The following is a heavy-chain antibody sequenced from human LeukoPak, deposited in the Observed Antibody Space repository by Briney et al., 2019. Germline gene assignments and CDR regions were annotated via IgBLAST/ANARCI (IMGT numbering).Heavy chain of an antibody. CDR3: ARTETEEYYFDY. V-gene: IGHV4-30-2*01. D-gene: IGHD1-14*01. J-gene: IGHJ4*02. Sequence: PSETLSLTCTVSGGSISSGGYYWSWIRQPPGKGLEWIGYIYHSGSTYYNPSLKSRVTISVDRSKNRFSLKLSSVTAADTAVYYCARTETEEYYFDYWGQGTLVTVSS. CDR2: IYHSGST. CDR1: GGSISSGGYY.